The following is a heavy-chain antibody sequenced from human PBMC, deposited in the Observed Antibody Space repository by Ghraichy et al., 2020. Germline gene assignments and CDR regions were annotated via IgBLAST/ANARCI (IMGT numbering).Heavy chain of an antibody. CDR3: ARDLGGVGAIWAFDI. D-gene: IGHD1-26*01. CDR1: GFTFSSYS. V-gene: IGHV3-21*01. J-gene: IGHJ3*02. CDR2: ISSSSSYI. Sequence: GSLRLSCAASGFTFSSYSMNWVRQAPGKGLEWVSSISSSSSYIYYADSVKGRFTISRDNAKNSLYLQMNSLRAEDTAVYYCARDLGGVGAIWAFDIWGQGTMVTVSS.